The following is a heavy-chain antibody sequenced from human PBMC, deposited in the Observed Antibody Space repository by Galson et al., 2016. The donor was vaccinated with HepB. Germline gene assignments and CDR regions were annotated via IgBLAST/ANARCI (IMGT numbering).Heavy chain of an antibody. D-gene: IGHD3-22*01. V-gene: IGHV4-39*07. CDR1: GDSISSSSYY. CDR2: IYYTGST. CDR3: ARDRRVYYDSSGDHA. Sequence: SETLSLTCTVSGDSISSSSYYWGWIRQPPGKGLEWIGTIYYTGSTYYNPSLKSRLTISLDTPKNQFSLNLSSVTAADTAVYYCARDRRVYYDSSGDHAWGQGTLVTVSS. J-gene: IGHJ4*02.